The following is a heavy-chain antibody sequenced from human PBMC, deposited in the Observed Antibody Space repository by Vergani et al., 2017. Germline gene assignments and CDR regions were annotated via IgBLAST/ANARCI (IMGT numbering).Heavy chain of an antibody. CDR2: IIPIFGTA. Sequence: QVQLVQSGAEVKKPGASVKVSCKASGYTFTSYGISWVRQAPGQGLEWMGWIIPIFGTANYAQKFQGRVTITADESMSTAYMELSSLRSEDTAVYYCARDTPWFVPAAPIKNYYYGMDVGGQGTTVTVSS. CDR1: GYTFTSYG. D-gene: IGHD2-2*01. J-gene: IGHJ6*02. V-gene: IGHV1-69*13. CDR3: ARDTPWFVPAAPIKNYYYGMDV.